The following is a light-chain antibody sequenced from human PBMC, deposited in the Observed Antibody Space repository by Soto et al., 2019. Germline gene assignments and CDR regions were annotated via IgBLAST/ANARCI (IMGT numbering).Light chain of an antibody. CDR3: QQYSPSPSYT. CDR2: GAS. CDR1: QSVSSSY. J-gene: IGKJ2*01. Sequence: EIVLTQSPGTLSLSPGERATLSCRASQSVSSSYFAWYQQKPGQPPRLLIYGASSRATGVPDRFSGSGSGTDFTLTISRLEPEDFAVYYCQQYSPSPSYTFGQGTKLGIK. V-gene: IGKV3-20*01.